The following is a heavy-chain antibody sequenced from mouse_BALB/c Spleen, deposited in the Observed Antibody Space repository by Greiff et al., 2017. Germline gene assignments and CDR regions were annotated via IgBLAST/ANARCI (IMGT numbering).Heavy chain of an antibody. CDR3: ARDGVYYGKNYAMDY. D-gene: IGHD2-1*01. J-gene: IGHJ4*01. V-gene: IGHV5-6-3*01. CDR1: GFTFSSYG. Sequence: VQLQQSGGGLVQPEGSLKLSCAASGFTFSSYGMSWVRQTPDKRLELVATINSNGGSTYYPDSVKGRFTISRDNAKNTLYLQMSSLKSEDTAMYYCARDGVYYGKNYAMDYWGQGTSVTVSS. CDR2: INSNGGST.